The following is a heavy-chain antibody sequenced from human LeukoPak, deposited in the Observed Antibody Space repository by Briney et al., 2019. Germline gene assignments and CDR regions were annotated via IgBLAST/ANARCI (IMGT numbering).Heavy chain of an antibody. D-gene: IGHD6-13*01. CDR1: GYRFTSYW. Sequence: GESLKISCKGSGYRFTSYWIGWVRQRPGKGLEWRGIIYPGDSDTSTSASFQGQVTISADKSISTAYLQWSSLKASDTAMYYCARHILYSSSWLFDYWGQGTLVTVSS. CDR2: IYPGDSDT. CDR3: ARHILYSSSWLFDY. J-gene: IGHJ4*02. V-gene: IGHV5-51*01.